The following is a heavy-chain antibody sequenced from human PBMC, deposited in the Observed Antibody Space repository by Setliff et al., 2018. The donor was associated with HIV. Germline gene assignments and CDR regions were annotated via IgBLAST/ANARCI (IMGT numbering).Heavy chain of an antibody. CDR3: ARCYYNFWSGYPLDYMDV. D-gene: IGHD3-3*01. CDR1: GGSISSYY. V-gene: IGHV4-59*01. Sequence: SETLSLTCTVSGGSISSYYWSWIRQPPGKGLEWIGYIYYSGSTNYNPSLKSRVTISVDTSKNQFSLKLNSVTAADTAVYYCARCYYNFWSGYPLDYMDVWGKGTTVTVSS. J-gene: IGHJ6*03. CDR2: IYYSGST.